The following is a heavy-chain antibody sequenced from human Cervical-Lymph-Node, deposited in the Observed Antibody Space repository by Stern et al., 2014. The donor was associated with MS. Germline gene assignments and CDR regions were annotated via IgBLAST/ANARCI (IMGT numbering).Heavy chain of an antibody. J-gene: IGHJ4*02. Sequence: QVQLVESGAEVKKPGASVKVSCKASGYTFTGYYMHWVRQAPGQGLEWMGRINPNSGGTNYAQNFQGRVTMTRDTSISTAYMELSRLRSDDTAVYYCARDYTDDSGWYFDYWGQGTLVTVSS. CDR2: INPNSGGT. V-gene: IGHV1-2*06. CDR3: ARDYTDDSGWYFDY. CDR1: GYTFTGYY. D-gene: IGHD6-19*01.